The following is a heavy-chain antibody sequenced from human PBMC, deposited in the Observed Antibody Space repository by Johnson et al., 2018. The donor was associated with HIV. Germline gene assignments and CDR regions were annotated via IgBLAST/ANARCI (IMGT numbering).Heavy chain of an antibody. V-gene: IGHV3-64*01. CDR3: AKIHRGGELLWFGELLLGAFDI. D-gene: IGHD3-10*01. CDR2: ISSNGGTT. CDR1: GFTFSSYV. Sequence: EVQLVESGGGLVQPGGSLRLSCAASGFTFSSYVMHWVRQAPGKGLEYVSAISSNGGTTYYTNSVKGRFTISRDNSKNTLYLEMGSLRAEDMAVYYCAKIHRGGELLWFGELLLGAFDIWGQGTMVTVSS. J-gene: IGHJ3*02.